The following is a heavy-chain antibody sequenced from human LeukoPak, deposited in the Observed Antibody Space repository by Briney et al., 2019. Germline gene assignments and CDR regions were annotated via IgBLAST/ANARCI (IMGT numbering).Heavy chain of an antibody. Sequence: GESLKISCQGPGYSFSSYWIGWVRQAPGKGLEWVGFIRSKAYGGTTEYAASVKGRFTISRDDSKSIAYLQMNSLKTEDTAVYYCTRVLLWFGEFASDYWGQGTLVTVSS. CDR2: IRSKAYGGTT. J-gene: IGHJ4*02. CDR3: TRVLLWFGEFASDY. CDR1: GYSFSSYW. V-gene: IGHV3-49*02. D-gene: IGHD3-10*01.